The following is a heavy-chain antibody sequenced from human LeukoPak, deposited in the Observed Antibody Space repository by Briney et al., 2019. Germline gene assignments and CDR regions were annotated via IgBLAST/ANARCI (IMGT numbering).Heavy chain of an antibody. CDR2: ISAYNGNT. J-gene: IGHJ4*02. Sequence: ASVKVSCKASGFTFTSYGISWVRQAPGQGLEWMGWISAYNGNTNYAQKLQGRVTMTTDTSTSTAYMELRSLRSDDTAVYYCARSTGSVVTAPPGDFDYWGQGTLVTVSS. D-gene: IGHD2-21*02. V-gene: IGHV1-18*01. CDR1: GFTFTSYG. CDR3: ARSTGSVVTAPPGDFDY.